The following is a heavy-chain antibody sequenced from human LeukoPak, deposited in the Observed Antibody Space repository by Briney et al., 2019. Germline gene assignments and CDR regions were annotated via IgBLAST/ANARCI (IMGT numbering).Heavy chain of an antibody. J-gene: IGHJ1*01. D-gene: IGHD2-2*01. V-gene: IGHV5-51*01. CDR3: ARQDLKGAATPRYFQH. Sequence: GESLKISCQASGYRFITYWIGWVRQMPGKGLEWMGIIYPGDSDTRYSPSFQGQVTISVDKSIRTAYLQWNSLKASDTALYYCARQDLKGAATPRYFQHWGQGTLVTVSS. CDR2: IYPGDSDT. CDR1: GYRFITYW.